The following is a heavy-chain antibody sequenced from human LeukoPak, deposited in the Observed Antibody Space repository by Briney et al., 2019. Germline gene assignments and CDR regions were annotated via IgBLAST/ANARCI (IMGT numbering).Heavy chain of an antibody. Sequence: SETLSLTCAVSGGSISSGGYSWSWIRQPPGKGLEWIGYIYHSGSTNYSPSLDSRVTISLDTSKNQFSLTLSSLTAADTAVYYCARGPARYHFDYWGQGSLVTVSS. V-gene: IGHV4-30-2*01. D-gene: IGHD2-2*01. J-gene: IGHJ4*02. CDR3: ARGPARYHFDY. CDR2: IYHSGST. CDR1: GGSISSGGYS.